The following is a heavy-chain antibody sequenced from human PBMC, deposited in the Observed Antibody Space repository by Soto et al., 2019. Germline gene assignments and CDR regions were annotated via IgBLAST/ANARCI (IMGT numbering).Heavy chain of an antibody. CDR2: MYNTGST. CDR1: GGSISRYY. J-gene: IGHJ6*02. V-gene: IGHV4-59*01. D-gene: IGHD2-21*02. CDR3: ARDLWGYCGADCYPLDV. Sequence: QVRLQESGPGLVKPSETLSLTCTVSGGSISRYYWSWIRQPPGKGLEWIGYMYNTGSTIYNPSLKSRVTRSVDTSKNQFSLKLNSVTAAVTAVYYCARDLWGYCGADCYPLDVWGQGTTVTVSS.